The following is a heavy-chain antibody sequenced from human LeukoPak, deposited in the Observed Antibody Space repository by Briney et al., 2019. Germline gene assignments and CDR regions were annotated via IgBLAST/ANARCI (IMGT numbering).Heavy chain of an antibody. V-gene: IGHV3-33*06. CDR3: AKMEGQRLYDYCMDV. Sequence: PGSSLRLSCAASGFTFSSYGIHWVRKAQGKGLEWVAVIWYDGSNKYYADSVKGRFTISRDNSKNTLYLHMNSLRADDTAVYYCAKMEGQRLYDYCMDVWGRGTTVTVSS. CDR2: IWYDGSNK. CDR1: GFTFSSYG. J-gene: IGHJ6*03. D-gene: IGHD3-3*01.